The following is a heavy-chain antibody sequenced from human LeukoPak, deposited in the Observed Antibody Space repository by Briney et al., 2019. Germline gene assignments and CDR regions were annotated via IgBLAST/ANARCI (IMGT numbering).Heavy chain of an antibody. CDR3: ARDTYCDSISCRFTQGQH. Sequence: ASVKVSCKASGYTFTSYGISWVRQAPGQGLEWMGWISAYNGNTNYAQKLQGRVTMTTDTSTSTAYMELRSLRSDDTAVYYCARDTYCDSISCRFTQGQHWGKGTLVTVSS. D-gene: IGHD2-2*01. V-gene: IGHV1-18*04. J-gene: IGHJ1*01. CDR1: GYTFTSYG. CDR2: ISAYNGNT.